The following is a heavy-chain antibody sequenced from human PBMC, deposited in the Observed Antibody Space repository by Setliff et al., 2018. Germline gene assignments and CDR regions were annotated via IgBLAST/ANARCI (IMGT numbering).Heavy chain of an antibody. Sequence: KTSETLSLTCTISGDSISDISYYWGFIRQSPGKGPEWIGSIYYSGTAYYNPSLESRVTMFVDTSKNQFSLRLTSVTAADTAIYYCASRTTGPGGWFDYWGQGALVTVSS. CDR1: GDSISDISYY. CDR2: IYYSGTA. V-gene: IGHV4-39*01. D-gene: IGHD1-1*01. J-gene: IGHJ5*01. CDR3: ASRTTGPGGWFDY.